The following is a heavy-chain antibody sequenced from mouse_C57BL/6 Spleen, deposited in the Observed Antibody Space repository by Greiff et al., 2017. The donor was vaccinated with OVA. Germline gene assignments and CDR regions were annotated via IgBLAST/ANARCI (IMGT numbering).Heavy chain of an antibody. V-gene: IGHV6-6*01. J-gene: IGHJ1*03. CDR3: TRPYYYGSRHWYFDV. CDR1: GFTFSDAW. Sequence: EVQGVESGGGLVQPGGSMKLSCAASGFTFSDAWMDWVRQSPEKGLEWVAEIRNKANNHATYYAESVKGRFTISRDDSKSSVYLQMNSLRAEDTGIYYCTRPYYYGSRHWYFDVWGTGTTVTVSS. D-gene: IGHD1-1*01. CDR2: IRNKANNHAT.